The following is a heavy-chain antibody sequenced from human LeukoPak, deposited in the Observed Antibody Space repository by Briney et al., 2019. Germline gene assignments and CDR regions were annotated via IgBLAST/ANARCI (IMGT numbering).Heavy chain of an antibody. CDR3: ARAFGLTSGLDP. J-gene: IGHJ5*02. CDR1: GYTLTGYY. D-gene: IGHD1-14*01. CDR2: INPNSGHT. V-gene: IGHV1-2*02. Sequence: ASAKVSCKASGYTLTGYYIQWMRHAPGQGLEWMGWINPNSGHTDYAQRFQGRVTLATDTSINTAFMEVGSLRSDDTAIYYCARAFGLTSGLDPWGQGTLVTVSS.